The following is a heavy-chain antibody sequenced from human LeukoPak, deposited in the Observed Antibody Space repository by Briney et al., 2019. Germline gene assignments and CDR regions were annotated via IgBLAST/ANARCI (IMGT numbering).Heavy chain of an antibody. CDR3: AREPRDYDAFDI. CDR1: GFTFSDYY. D-gene: IGHD3-16*01. Sequence: PGGSLRLSCAASGFTFSDYYMSWIRQAPGKGLEWVPYISSSGSTIYYADSVKGRFTISRDNAKNSLYLQMNSLRAEDTAVYYCAREPRDYDAFDIWGQGTMVTVSS. J-gene: IGHJ3*02. CDR2: ISSSGSTI. V-gene: IGHV3-11*01.